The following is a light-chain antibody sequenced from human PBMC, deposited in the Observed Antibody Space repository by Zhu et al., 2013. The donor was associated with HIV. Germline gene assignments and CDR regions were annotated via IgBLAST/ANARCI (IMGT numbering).Light chain of an antibody. CDR2: TTS. J-gene: IGKJ4*01. Sequence: IQMTQSPSSLSASVGDRVTITCRASQSISSYLNWYQQKPGKAPKVLIYTTSSLQSGVPSRFSGSGSGTDFTLTISSLQPEDFATYYCQQSYSSPLTFGGGTKVEMK. V-gene: IGKV1-39*01. CDR1: QSISSY. CDR3: QQSYSSPLT.